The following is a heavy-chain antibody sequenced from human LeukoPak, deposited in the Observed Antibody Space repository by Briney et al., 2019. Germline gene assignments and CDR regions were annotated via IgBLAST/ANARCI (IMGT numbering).Heavy chain of an antibody. Sequence: EASVKVSCKASGYTFTGYYMHWVRQAPGQGLEWMGWINPNSGGTNYAQKVQGRVTMTADTSTATAYMELRSLRSDDTAVYYCARARFSSRNRDGYLDSWGEGTLVTVSS. D-gene: IGHD6-13*01. CDR3: ARARFSSRNRDGYLDS. CDR1: GYTFTGYY. CDR2: INPNSGGT. J-gene: IGHJ4*02. V-gene: IGHV1-2*02.